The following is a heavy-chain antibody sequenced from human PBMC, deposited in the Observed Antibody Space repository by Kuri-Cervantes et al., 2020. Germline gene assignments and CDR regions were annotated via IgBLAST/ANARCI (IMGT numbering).Heavy chain of an antibody. V-gene: IGHV3-23*01. CDR1: GFTFSSYA. CDR3: TRDLGY. J-gene: IGHJ4*02. D-gene: IGHD7-27*01. Sequence: GESLKISCAASGFTFSSYAMSWVRQAPGKGLDWVSAISGSADSTYYADSVKGRFTISRDNAKNSLYLQMNSLRAEDTAVYYCTRDLGYWGQGTLVTVSS. CDR2: ISGSADST.